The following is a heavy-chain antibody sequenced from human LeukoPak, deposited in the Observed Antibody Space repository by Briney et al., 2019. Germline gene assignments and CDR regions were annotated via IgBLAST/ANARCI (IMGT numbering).Heavy chain of an antibody. V-gene: IGHV4-59*01. CDR3: ASTEGYSYGYAFDY. D-gene: IGHD5-18*01. CDR2: IYYSGST. J-gene: IGHJ4*02. Sequence: SETLSLTCTVSGGSISSYYWSWIRQPPGKGLEWIGYIYYSGSTNYNPSLKSRVTISVDTSKNQFSLKLSSVTAADTAVYYCASTEGYSYGYAFDYWGQGTLVTVSS. CDR1: GGSISSYY.